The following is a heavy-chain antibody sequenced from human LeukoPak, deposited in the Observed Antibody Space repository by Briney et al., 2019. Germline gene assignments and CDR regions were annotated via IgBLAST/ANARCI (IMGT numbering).Heavy chain of an antibody. CDR3: AKADYGDFKENYDMDV. CDR2: ISYTSHK. CDR1: GFTFSTYG. D-gene: IGHD4-17*01. Sequence: GGSLRLSCAASGFTFSTYGLQWVRQAPGKGLEWVSFISYTSHKYYTDSVKGRFTISRDNSRDTLYLQMSSLRAEDTAVYYCAKADYGDFKENYDMDVWGKGTTVTVSS. V-gene: IGHV3-30*02. J-gene: IGHJ6*03.